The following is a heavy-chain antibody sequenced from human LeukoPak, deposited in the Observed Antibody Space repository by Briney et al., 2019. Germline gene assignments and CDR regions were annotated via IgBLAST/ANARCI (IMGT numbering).Heavy chain of an antibody. CDR1: GFTVSSNY. J-gene: IGHJ6*02. CDR3: AKRFNLGVASNNGMDV. CDR2: IYSGGST. D-gene: IGHD7-27*01. V-gene: IGHV3-53*05. Sequence: GGSLRLSCAASGFTVSSNYMSWVRQAPGKGLEWVSVIYSGGSTYYADSVKGRFTISRDNSKNTLYLQMNSLRGEDTAVYYCAKRFNLGVASNNGMDVWGQGTTVIVSS.